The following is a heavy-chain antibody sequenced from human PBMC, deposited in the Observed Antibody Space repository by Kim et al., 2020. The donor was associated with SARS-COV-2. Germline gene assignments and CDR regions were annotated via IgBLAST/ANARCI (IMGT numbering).Heavy chain of an antibody. CDR1: GGSISSYY. D-gene: IGHD3-10*01. CDR2: IYYYGST. V-gene: IGHV4-59*13. J-gene: IGHJ4*01. Sequence: SETLSLTCTVSGGSISSYYWSWIRQPPGKGLEWIGYIYYYGSTNYNPSLKSRVTISVYTSTNQISLTLSSVTAADTAVYFCVRSGRYYNFTLYYFDFWG. CDR3: VRSGRYYNFTLYYFDF.